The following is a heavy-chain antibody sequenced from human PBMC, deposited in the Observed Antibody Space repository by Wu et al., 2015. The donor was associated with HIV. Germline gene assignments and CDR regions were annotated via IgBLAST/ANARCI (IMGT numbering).Heavy chain of an antibody. CDR3: ARPHGDYGDNWFDP. Sequence: QVLLVQSRAEVKKPGASVKVSCKASAYTFTNYDINWVRQAPGQGLEWMGRISGFNGHTNYAQKLQGRVTMTTDTSTSTAYMELRSLRSDDTAVYYCARPHGDYGDNWFDPVGPGNPGHRLL. D-gene: IGHD4-17*01. V-gene: IGHV1-18*01. CDR2: ISGFNGHT. J-gene: IGHJ5*02. CDR1: AYTFTNYD.